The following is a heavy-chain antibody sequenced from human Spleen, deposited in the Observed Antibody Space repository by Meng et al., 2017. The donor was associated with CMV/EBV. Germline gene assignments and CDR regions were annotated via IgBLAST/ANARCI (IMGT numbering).Heavy chain of an antibody. CDR3: ARGVPYYDILTGSIGGLDY. CDR1: EFTVSNYY. J-gene: IGHJ4*02. Sequence: GESLKISCVASEFTVSNYYMNWVRQAPGKGLEWVSYISSSGSTIYYADSVKGRFTISRDNAKNSLYLQMNSLRAEDTAVYYCARGVPYYDILTGSIGGLDYWGQGTLVTVSS. V-gene: IGHV3-11*04. CDR2: ISSSGSTI. D-gene: IGHD3-9*01.